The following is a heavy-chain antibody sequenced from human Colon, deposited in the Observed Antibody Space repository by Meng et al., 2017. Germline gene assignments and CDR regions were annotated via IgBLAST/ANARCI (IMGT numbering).Heavy chain of an antibody. Sequence: QVQLVQSGAEVTKPGAPVMVSGKTSGYSFTSYDITWVRQAPGQGLEWMRWISVYNGNTNYAQKFQGRVTMTTDTSTSTAYMELRSLRSDDTAVYYCARNYYDSSGYYYGYWGQGTLVTVSS. CDR3: ARNYYDSSGYYYGY. CDR2: ISVYNGNT. D-gene: IGHD3-22*01. J-gene: IGHJ4*02. CDR1: GYSFTSYD. V-gene: IGHV1-18*01.